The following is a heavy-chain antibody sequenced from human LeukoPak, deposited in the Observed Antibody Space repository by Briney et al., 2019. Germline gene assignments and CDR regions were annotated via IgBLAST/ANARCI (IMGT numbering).Heavy chain of an antibody. D-gene: IGHD1-1*01. CDR1: GDSVSSDSAT. J-gene: IGHJ4*02. V-gene: IGHV6-1*01. CDR3: AGKASYFNY. Sequence: KPSQTLSLTCAISGDSVSSDSATWNWIRQSPSRGLEWLGRTYYRSKWYNDHAVSVRGRITVDPDTSKNQFSLQLNSVTPEDTAVYYCAGKASYFNYWGQGILVTVSS. CDR2: TYYRSKWYN.